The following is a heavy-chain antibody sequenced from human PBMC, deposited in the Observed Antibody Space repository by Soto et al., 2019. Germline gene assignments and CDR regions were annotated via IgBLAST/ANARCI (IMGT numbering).Heavy chain of an antibody. Sequence: GASVKVSCKASGGTFSSYAISWVRQAPGQGLEWMGGIIPIFGTANYAQKFQGRVTITADESTSTAYMELSSLRSGDTAVYYCARDRRYCSGGSCPRRHDAFDIWGQGTMVTVSS. CDR2: IIPIFGTA. D-gene: IGHD2-15*01. CDR1: GGTFSSYA. J-gene: IGHJ3*02. CDR3: ARDRRYCSGGSCPRRHDAFDI. V-gene: IGHV1-69*13.